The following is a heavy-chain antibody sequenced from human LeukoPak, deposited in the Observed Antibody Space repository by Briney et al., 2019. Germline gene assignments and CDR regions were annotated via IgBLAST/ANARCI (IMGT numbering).Heavy chain of an antibody. CDR1: GFTFSSYS. CDR3: ARRYSEIIDY. D-gene: IGHD1-26*01. Sequence: PGGSLRLSCVASGFTFSSYSMNWVRQAPGKGLEWVSSISSSSSYIYYADSVKGRFTIPRDNAKNSLYLQMNSLRAEDTAVYYCARRYSEIIDYWGQGTLVTVSS. CDR2: ISSSSSYI. J-gene: IGHJ4*02. V-gene: IGHV3-21*01.